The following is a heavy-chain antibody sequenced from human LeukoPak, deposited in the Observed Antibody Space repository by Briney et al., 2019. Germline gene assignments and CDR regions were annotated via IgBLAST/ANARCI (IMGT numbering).Heavy chain of an antibody. CDR2: ISSSSSYI. CDR1: GFTFSSYS. V-gene: IGHV3-21*01. CDR3: ASPRIVRATTHFDY. J-gene: IGHJ4*02. D-gene: IGHD1-26*01. Sequence: GGSLRLSCAASGFTFSSYSMNWVRQAPGKGLEWVSSISSSSSYIYYADSVKGRFTISRDNAKNSLYLQMNSLRAEDTAVYYCASPRIVRATTHFDYWGQGTLVTVSS.